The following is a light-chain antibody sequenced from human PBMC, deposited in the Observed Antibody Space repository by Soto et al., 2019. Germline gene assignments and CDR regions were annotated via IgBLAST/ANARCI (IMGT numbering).Light chain of an antibody. J-gene: IGLJ1*01. CDR3: LSKTSSISYV. V-gene: IGLV2-14*01. CDR1: TSDVGGYNY. Sequence: SALTQPASVSGSPGQSITISCTGTTSDVGGYNYVSWYQQHPGKVPKLLIHEVSNRPSGVSNRFSGSKSGNTASLTISGLQAEDEADYYCLSKTSSISYVFGTGTKVT. CDR2: EVS.